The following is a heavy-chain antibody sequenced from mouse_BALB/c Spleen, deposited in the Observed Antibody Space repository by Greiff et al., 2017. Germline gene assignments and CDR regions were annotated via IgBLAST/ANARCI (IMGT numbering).Heavy chain of an antibody. CDR1: GYSITSDYA. CDR2: ISYSGST. Sequence: ESGPGLVKPSQSLSLTCTVTGYSITSDYAWNWIRQFPGNKLEWMGYISYSGSTSYNPSLKSRISITRDTSKNQFFLQLNSVTTEDTATYYCARGIYYYAMDYWGQGTSVTVSS. CDR3: ARGIYYYAMDY. J-gene: IGHJ4*01. V-gene: IGHV3-2*02.